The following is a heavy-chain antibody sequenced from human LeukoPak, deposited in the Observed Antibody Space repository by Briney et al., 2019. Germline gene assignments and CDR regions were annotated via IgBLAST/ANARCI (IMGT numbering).Heavy chain of an antibody. J-gene: IGHJ4*02. Sequence: ASVKVSCKASGYTFTSYGISWVRQAPGQGLEWVGWISAYNGNTNYAQKLQGRVTMTTDTSTSTAYMELRSLRSDDTAVYYCARGDDSSGYYPGYFDYWGQGTLVTVSS. CDR2: ISAYNGNT. V-gene: IGHV1-18*01. CDR1: GYTFTSYG. D-gene: IGHD3-22*01. CDR3: ARGDDSSGYYPGYFDY.